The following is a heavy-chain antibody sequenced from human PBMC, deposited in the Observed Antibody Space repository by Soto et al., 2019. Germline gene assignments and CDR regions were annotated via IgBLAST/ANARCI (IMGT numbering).Heavy chain of an antibody. CDR1: GGSISSSSYY. V-gene: IGHV4-39*02. Sequence: XETLSLTCTVSGGSISSSSYYWGWIRQPPGKGLEWIGSIYYSGSTYYNPSLKSRVTISVDTSKNQFSLKLSSVTAADTAVYYCARDGSYYDSSGYYYAYYYYGMDVWGQGTTVTVSS. D-gene: IGHD3-22*01. CDR2: IYYSGST. J-gene: IGHJ6*02. CDR3: ARDGSYYDSSGYYYAYYYYGMDV.